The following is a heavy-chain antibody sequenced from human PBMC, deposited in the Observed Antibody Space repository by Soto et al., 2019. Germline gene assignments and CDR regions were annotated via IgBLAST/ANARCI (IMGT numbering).Heavy chain of an antibody. CDR2: ISAYNGNT. CDR1: GYSFPSYG. Sequence: SVKVSCKASGYSFPSYGISLVRQAPVQGLEWMGWISAYNGNTNYAQKLQGRVTITADESTSTVYMELSSLRGEDTAVYYCARGALTTLAYYYGMDVWGQGTKVTVYS. D-gene: IGHD4-4*01. J-gene: IGHJ6*02. CDR3: ARGALTTLAYYYGMDV. V-gene: IGHV1-18*01.